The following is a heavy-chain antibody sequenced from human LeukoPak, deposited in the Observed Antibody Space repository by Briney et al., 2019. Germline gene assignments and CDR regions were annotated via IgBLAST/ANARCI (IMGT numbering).Heavy chain of an antibody. CDR3: ARDRYCSGGSCYGGEGWFDP. Sequence: PGGSLRLSCAASGFTFSSYGMHWVRQAPGKGLVWVSRINSDGSSTSYADSVKGRFTISRDDAKNTLYLQMNSLRAEDTAVYYCARDRYCSGGSCYGGEGWFDPWGQGTLVTVSS. D-gene: IGHD2-15*01. J-gene: IGHJ5*02. CDR1: GFTFSSYG. V-gene: IGHV3-74*01. CDR2: INSDGSST.